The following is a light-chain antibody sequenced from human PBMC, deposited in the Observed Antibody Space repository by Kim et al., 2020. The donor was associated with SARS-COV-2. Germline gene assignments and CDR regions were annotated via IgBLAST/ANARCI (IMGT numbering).Light chain of an antibody. CDR2: DNN. CDR1: TANIGSDS. V-gene: IGLV1-51*01. Sequence: GQKVTFSCSVRTANIGSDSVSCYQHLPGTAPKLLIYDNNKRPSGVPDRFSGSKSGTSATLAITGLQTGDEADYYCGTWDTSLRIGVFGGGTQLTVL. CDR3: GTWDTSLRIGV. J-gene: IGLJ2*01.